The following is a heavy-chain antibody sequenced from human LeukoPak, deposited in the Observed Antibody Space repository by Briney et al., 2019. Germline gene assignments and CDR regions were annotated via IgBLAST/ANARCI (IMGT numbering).Heavy chain of an antibody. Sequence: PGGSLKTSWVISGFNLSSLGISWGRPAPGEGLEWVSYISSTFAIHYADSVKGRFTISRDNARDSLYLQMNSLRDEDTAVYYCARSLSGYNTDPFFEQWGQGALVTVSS. CDR2: ISSTFAI. CDR3: ARSLSGYNTDPFFEQ. V-gene: IGHV3-48*02. J-gene: IGHJ4*02. CDR1: GFNLSSLG. D-gene: IGHD5-12*01.